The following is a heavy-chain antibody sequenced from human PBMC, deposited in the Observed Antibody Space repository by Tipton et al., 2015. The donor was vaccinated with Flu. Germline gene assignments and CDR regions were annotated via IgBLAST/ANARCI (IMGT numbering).Heavy chain of an antibody. CDR3: ARVGRGYSYGYNY. D-gene: IGHD5-18*01. J-gene: IGHJ4*02. Sequence: TLSLTCAVYGGSFSGYYWSWIRQPPGKGLEWIGEINHSGSTNYNPSPKSRVTISVDTSKNQFSLKLSSVTAADTAVYYCARVGRGYSYGYNYWGQGTLVTVSS. CDR1: GGSFSGYY. V-gene: IGHV4-34*01. CDR2: INHSGST.